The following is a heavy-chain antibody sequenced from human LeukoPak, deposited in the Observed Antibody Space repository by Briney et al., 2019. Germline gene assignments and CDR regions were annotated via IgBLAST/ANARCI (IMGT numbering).Heavy chain of an antibody. CDR3: ARDRRDGYTWDY. D-gene: IGHD5-24*01. CDR1: GGSISSYY. CDR2: IYYSGST. J-gene: IGHJ4*02. V-gene: IGHV4-59*01. Sequence: PSETLSLTCTVSGGSISSYYWSWIRQPPGKGLEWIGYIYYSGSTNYNPSLKSRVTISVDTSKNQFSLKLSSVTAADTAVYYCARDRRDGYTWDYWGQGTLVTVSS.